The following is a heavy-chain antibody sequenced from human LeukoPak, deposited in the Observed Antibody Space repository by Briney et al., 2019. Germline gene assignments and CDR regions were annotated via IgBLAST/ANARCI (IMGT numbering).Heavy chain of an antibody. CDR3: AREGVLYERGLQLRNYYGMDV. CDR1: GGTFSSYA. J-gene: IGHJ6*02. D-gene: IGHD5-24*01. Sequence: SVKVSCKASGGTFSSYAISWVRQAPGQGLEWMGRIIPILGIANYAQKFQGRVTITADKSTSTAYMELSSLRSEDTAVYYCAREGVLYERGLQLRNYYGMDVWGQGTTVTVSS. V-gene: IGHV1-69*04. CDR2: IIPILGIA.